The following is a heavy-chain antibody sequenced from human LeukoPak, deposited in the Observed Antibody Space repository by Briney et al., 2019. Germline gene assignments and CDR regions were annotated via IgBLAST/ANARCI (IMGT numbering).Heavy chain of an antibody. D-gene: IGHD6-6*01. CDR2: IYYSGST. CDR3: ARDAPIAAEYYYYYYGTDV. V-gene: IGHV4-61*01. CDR1: GGSVSSGSYY. Sequence: SETLSLTCTVSGGSVSSGSYYWSWIRQPPGKGLEWIGYIYYSGSTNYNPSLKSRVTISVDTSKNQFSLKLSSVTAADTAVYYCARDAPIAAEYYYYYYGTDVWGQGTTVTVSS. J-gene: IGHJ6*02.